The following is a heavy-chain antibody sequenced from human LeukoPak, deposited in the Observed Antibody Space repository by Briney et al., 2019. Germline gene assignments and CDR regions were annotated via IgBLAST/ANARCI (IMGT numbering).Heavy chain of an antibody. CDR1: GFTLSNHW. CDR2: IKEDGSQK. CDR3: ARWEIRGTAHQLDY. J-gene: IGHJ4*02. V-gene: IGHV3-7*01. D-gene: IGHD1-7*01. Sequence: GGSLRLSCAASGFTLSNHWMSWVRQAPGKGLEWVANIKEDGSQKYYLDSVKGRFTISRDNAENSMYLQMNSLRAEDTAVYYCARWEIRGTAHQLDYWGQGTLVTVSS.